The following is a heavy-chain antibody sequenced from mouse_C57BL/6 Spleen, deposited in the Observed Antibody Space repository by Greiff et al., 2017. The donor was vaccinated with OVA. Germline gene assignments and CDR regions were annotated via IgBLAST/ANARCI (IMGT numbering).Heavy chain of an antibody. J-gene: IGHJ4*01. V-gene: IGHV1-18*01. D-gene: IGHD1-1*01. Sequence: VQLKESGPELVKPGASVKIPCKASGYTFTDYNMDWVKQSHGKSLEWIGDINPNNGGTIYNQKFKGKATLTVDKSSSTAYMELRSLTSEDTAVYYCARKEGGYGSSPMDYWGQGTSVTVSS. CDR2: INPNNGGT. CDR1: GYTFTDYN. CDR3: ARKEGGYGSSPMDY.